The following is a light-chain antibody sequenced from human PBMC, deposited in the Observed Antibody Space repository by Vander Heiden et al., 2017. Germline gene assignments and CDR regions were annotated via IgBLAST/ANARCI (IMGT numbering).Light chain of an antibody. CDR1: QSVSSN. V-gene: IGKV3-15*01. CDR3: QQYNNWPPRSYT. CDR2: GAS. Sequence: EIVITQSPATLSVSPGERATLSCRASQSVSSNLAWYQQKPGQAPRLLIYGASTRATGIPARFSGSGSGTEFTLTISSLQSEDFAVYYCQQYNNWPPRSYTFGQGTKLEIK. J-gene: IGKJ2*01.